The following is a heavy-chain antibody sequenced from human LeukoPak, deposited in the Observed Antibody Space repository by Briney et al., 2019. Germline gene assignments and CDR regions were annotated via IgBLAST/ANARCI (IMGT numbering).Heavy chain of an antibody. D-gene: IGHD3-9*01. CDR2: ISAFNGST. V-gene: IGHV1-18*01. CDR3: ARGDILTGYYYEDSYWYFDL. CDR1: GYTFIKYG. J-gene: IGHJ2*01. Sequence: ASVTVSFKCSGYTFIKYGISWVRQAPGQGREWMGWISAFNGSTNYAQKLQGRVTMTTDKSTSTAYMELSSLRSEDTAVYYCARGDILTGYYYEDSYWYFDLWGRGTLVTVSS.